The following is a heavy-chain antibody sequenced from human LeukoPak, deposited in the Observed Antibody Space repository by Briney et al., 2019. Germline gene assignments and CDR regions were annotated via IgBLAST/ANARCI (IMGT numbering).Heavy chain of an antibody. D-gene: IGHD1-26*01. V-gene: IGHV3-13*01. CDR2: IGSAGDT. J-gene: IGHJ6*03. Sequence: GGSLRLSCAASGFVFSTYDMHWVRQAPGKGLEWVSFIGSAGDTYYPGSVKSRSTISRENAKNSLFLQMNNLRAGDTAVYYCARGGRKWDDYYYYYMDVWGKGTTVTVSS. CDR1: GFVFSTYD. CDR3: ARGGRKWDDYYYYYMDV.